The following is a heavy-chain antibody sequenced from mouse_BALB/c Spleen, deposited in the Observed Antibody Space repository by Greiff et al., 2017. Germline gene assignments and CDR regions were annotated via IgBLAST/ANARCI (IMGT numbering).Heavy chain of an antibody. Sequence: LEKPGASVKISCKASGYSFTGYYMHWVKQSHGKSLEWIGYISCYNGATSYNQKFKGKATFTVDTSSSTAYMQFNSLTSEDSAVYYCAREGIYYGNPYYFDYWGQGTTLTVSS. J-gene: IGHJ2*01. CDR3: AREGIYYGNPYYFDY. CDR2: ISCYNGAT. CDR1: GYSFTGYY. V-gene: IGHV1S34*01. D-gene: IGHD2-1*01.